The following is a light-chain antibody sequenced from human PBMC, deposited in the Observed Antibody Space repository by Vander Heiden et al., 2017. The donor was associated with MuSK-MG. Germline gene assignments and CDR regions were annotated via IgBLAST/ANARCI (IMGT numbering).Light chain of an antibody. J-gene: IGKJ4*01. CDR2: AAS. Sequence: QMTQSPSSLSASVGDRVTITCRASQSISSYLNWYQQKPGKAPKLLIYAASSLQSGVPSRFSGSGSGTDFTLTISSLQPEDFATYYCQQSYSTPVTFGGGTKVEIK. CDR3: QQSYSTPVT. CDR1: QSISSY. V-gene: IGKV1-39*01.